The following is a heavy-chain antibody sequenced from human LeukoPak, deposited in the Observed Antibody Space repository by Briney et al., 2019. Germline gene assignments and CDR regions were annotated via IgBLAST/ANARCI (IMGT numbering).Heavy chain of an antibody. Sequence: PSETLSLTCTVSGGSISSYYWSWIRQPPGKGLEWIGYIYYSGSTNYNPSRKSRVTISVDTSKNQFCLKLSSVTAADTAVYYCARARPDSSGWGRWFDPWGQGTLVTVSS. CDR3: ARARPDSSGWGRWFDP. CDR2: IYYSGST. D-gene: IGHD6-19*01. V-gene: IGHV4-59*01. CDR1: GGSISSYY. J-gene: IGHJ5*02.